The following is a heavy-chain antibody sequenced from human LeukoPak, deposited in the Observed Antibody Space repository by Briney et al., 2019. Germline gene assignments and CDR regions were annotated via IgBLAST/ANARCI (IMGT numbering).Heavy chain of an antibody. J-gene: IGHJ4*02. Sequence: GGSLRLSCAASGFTLTSYAMHWVRQAPGKGLEWVAVISYDGSIKYNADSVKGRFTISRDNSETTLYLQMNSLRAEDTAVYYCARGSSGYSYYFDYWGQGTLVSVSS. D-gene: IGHD3-22*01. CDR2: ISYDGSIK. V-gene: IGHV3-30-3*01. CDR1: GFTLTSYA. CDR3: ARGSSGYSYYFDY.